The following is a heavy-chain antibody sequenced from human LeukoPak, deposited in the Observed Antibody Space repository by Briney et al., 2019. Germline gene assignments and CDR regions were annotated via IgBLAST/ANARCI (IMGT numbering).Heavy chain of an antibody. D-gene: IGHD2-21*02. V-gene: IGHV3-74*01. J-gene: IGHJ6*02. CDR2: INTDGSST. CDR1: GFTFSSYW. Sequence: GGSLRLSCAASGFTFSSYWMHWVRQAPGKGLVWVSRINTDGSSTSYADSVKGRFTISRDNAKNSLYLQMNSLRAEDTAVYYCARDTKVTSYYYYYGMDVWGQGTTVTVSS. CDR3: ARDTKVTSYYYYYGMDV.